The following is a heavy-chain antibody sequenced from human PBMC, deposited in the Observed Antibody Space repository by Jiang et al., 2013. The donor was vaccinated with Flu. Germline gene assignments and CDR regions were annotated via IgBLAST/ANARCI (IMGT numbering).Heavy chain of an antibody. D-gene: IGHD3-22*01. Sequence: KPTQTLTLTCSFSGFSLSTSGMCVSWIRQPPGKALEWLARIDWDDDKFYSGSLKTRLAISKDTSKNQVVLTMTNMDPVDTGTYYCVRTIYETSGPGGAQWYFDLWGRGTLVTVSS. J-gene: IGHJ2*01. CDR2: IDWDDDK. V-gene: IGHV2-70*16. CDR1: GFSLSTSGMC. CDR3: VRTIYETSGPGGAQWYFDL.